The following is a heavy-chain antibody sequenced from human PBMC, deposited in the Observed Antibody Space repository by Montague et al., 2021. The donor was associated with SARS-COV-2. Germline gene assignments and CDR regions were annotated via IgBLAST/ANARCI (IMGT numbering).Heavy chain of an antibody. V-gene: IGHV3-72*01. D-gene: IGHD5-24*01. CDR3: ARRRVSDGFGI. CDR2: IRNKHYSYTT. CDR1: GFTFSDYY. Sequence: SLRLSCAASGFTFSDYYMDWVRQAPGKGLEWVGRIRNKHYSYTTQYAASVKGRFIISRDDSESLLHLQMNSLEIEDTAVYFCARRRVSDGFGIWGQGTMVTVSS. J-gene: IGHJ3*02.